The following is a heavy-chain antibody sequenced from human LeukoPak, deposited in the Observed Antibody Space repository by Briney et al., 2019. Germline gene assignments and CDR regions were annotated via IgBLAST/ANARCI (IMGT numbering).Heavy chain of an antibody. CDR1: GFTFSSYS. CDR3: AKDQKAGDFCY. J-gene: IGHJ4*02. Sequence: PGGSLRLSCAASGFTFSSYSMNWVRQAPGKGLEWVSSISSSSSYIYYADSVKGRFTISRDNPKNTLYLQMNSLRAEDTAVYYCAKDQKAGDFCYWGQGTLVTVSS. V-gene: IGHV3-21*04. D-gene: IGHD7-27*01. CDR2: ISSSSSYI.